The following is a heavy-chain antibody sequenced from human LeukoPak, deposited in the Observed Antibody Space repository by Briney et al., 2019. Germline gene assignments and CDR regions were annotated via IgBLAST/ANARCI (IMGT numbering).Heavy chain of an antibody. D-gene: IGHD6-13*01. CDR2: IYYSGST. CDR1: GGSIGSGGYY. CDR3: ARSGYSDNWYYFDY. Sequence: SQTLSLTCTVSGGSIGSGGYYWSWIRQHPGKGLEWIGYIYYSGSTYYNPSLKSRVTISVDTSKNQFSLKLRSVTAADTAVYYCARSGYSDNWYYFDYWGQGTLVTVSS. V-gene: IGHV4-31*03. J-gene: IGHJ4*02.